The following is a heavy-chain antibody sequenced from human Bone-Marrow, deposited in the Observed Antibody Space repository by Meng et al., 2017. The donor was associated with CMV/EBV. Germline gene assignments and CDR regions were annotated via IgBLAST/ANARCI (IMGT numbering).Heavy chain of an antibody. CDR1: GFTFNSYN. V-gene: IGHV3-21*01. D-gene: IGHD3-22*01. J-gene: IGHJ4*02. CDR2: ISSSSSYI. Sequence: GGSLRLSCAASGFTFNSYNMNWVRQAPGKGLEWVSSISSSSSYIYYADSVKGRFTISRDNAKNSLYLQMDSLRAEDTAVYYCARGIIGITMIVVVPFDYWGQGDLV. CDR3: ARGIIGITMIVVVPFDY.